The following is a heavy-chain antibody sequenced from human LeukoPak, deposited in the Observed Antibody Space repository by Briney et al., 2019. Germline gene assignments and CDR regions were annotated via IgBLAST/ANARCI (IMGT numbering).Heavy chain of an antibody. CDR3: ARAGPRRDGYNVDY. CDR2: IRYSGST. V-gene: IGHV4-59*01. J-gene: IGHJ4*02. CDR1: GGSISGYY. D-gene: IGHD5-24*01. Sequence: SGTLSLTCTVSGGSISGYYWGWIRQPPGKGLEWIGYIRYSGSTTYNPSLKSRVTISVDTSKNQFSLRLSSVTAADTAVYYCARAGPRRDGYNVDYWGQGTLVTVSS.